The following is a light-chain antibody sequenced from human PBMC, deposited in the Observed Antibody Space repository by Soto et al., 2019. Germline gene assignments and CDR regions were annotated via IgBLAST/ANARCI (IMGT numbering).Light chain of an antibody. J-gene: IGKJ4*01. CDR3: QQASSFPLT. CDR2: GAS. Sequence: IQMTQSPYSVSASVGDSVTITCRASQLISSWVAWYHVKPGKAPKLLIYGASNRESGVPSRFSGSESGTLFTLTINSLQPEDFATYYCQQASSFPLTFGGGTPVEI. V-gene: IGKV1-12*01. CDR1: QLISSW.